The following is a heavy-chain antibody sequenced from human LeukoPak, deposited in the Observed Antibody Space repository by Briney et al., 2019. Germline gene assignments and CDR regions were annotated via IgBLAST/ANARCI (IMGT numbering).Heavy chain of an antibody. J-gene: IGHJ4*02. V-gene: IGHV3-48*01. CDR1: GFTFSSYS. CDR3: ARDGDSSGYYSHFDY. Sequence: GGSLRLSCAASGFTFSSYSMNWVRQAPGKGLEWVSYISSSSSTIYYADSVKGRFTISRDNAKNSLYLQMNSLRAEDTAVFYCARDGDSSGYYSHFDYWGQGPLVTVSS. CDR2: ISSSSSTI. D-gene: IGHD3-22*01.